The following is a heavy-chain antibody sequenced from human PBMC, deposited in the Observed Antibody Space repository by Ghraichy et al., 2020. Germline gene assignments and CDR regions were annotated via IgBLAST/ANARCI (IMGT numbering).Heavy chain of an antibody. D-gene: IGHD2-15*01. CDR1: GFTFSGYS. Sequence: GGSLRLSCAASGFTFSGYSVNWVRQAPAKGLEWVSYISGSGTTIYYADSVKGRFTISRDNAKNSLYLQMNSLRAEDTAVYYCAAYFSGGSCYSDAFDIWGQGTMVTVSS. J-gene: IGHJ3*02. V-gene: IGHV3-48*01. CDR2: ISGSGTTI. CDR3: AAYFSGGSCYSDAFDI.